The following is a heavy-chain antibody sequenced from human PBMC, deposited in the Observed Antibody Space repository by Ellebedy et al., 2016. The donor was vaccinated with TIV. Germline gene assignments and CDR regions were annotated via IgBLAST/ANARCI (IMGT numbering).Heavy chain of an antibody. V-gene: IGHV1-3*01. CDR2: INAGNGDT. CDR3: AREGGFGELFDY. Sequence: ASVKVSCKASGYTFSGHAMHWVRQAPGQGLEWMGQINAGNGDTKYSQKFRGRLTITRDTSATTAYMELYSLTSEDTAVFYCAREGGFGELFDYWGQGTLVTVSS. CDR1: GYTFSGHA. D-gene: IGHD3-10*01. J-gene: IGHJ4*02.